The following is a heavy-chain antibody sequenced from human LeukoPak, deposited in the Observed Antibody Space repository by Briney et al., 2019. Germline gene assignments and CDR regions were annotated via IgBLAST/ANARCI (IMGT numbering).Heavy chain of an antibody. D-gene: IGHD3-9*01. CDR2: IYYSGST. V-gene: IGHV4-59*01. CDR3: AAYDYLLTGLGY. Sequence: SETLSLTCTVSGGSISSYYWSWIRQPPGKGLEWIGYIYYSGSTNYNPSLKSRVTISVDTPKNQFSLKLSSVTAADTAVYYCAAYDYLLTGLGYWGQGTLVTVSS. J-gene: IGHJ4*02. CDR1: GGSISSYY.